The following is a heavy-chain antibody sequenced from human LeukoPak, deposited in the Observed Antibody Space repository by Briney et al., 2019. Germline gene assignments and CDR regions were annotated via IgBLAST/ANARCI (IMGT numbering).Heavy chain of an antibody. V-gene: IGHV4-59*01. CDR3: ARLAGGSYGPLTPFDY. D-gene: IGHD1-26*01. Sequence: SETLSLTCTVSGGSISSYYWSWIRQPPGKGLEWIGYIYYSGSTNYNPSLKSRVTISVDTSKNQFSLKLSSVTAADTAVYYSARLAGGSYGPLTPFDYWGQGTLVTVSS. CDR2: IYYSGST. J-gene: IGHJ4*02. CDR1: GGSISSYY.